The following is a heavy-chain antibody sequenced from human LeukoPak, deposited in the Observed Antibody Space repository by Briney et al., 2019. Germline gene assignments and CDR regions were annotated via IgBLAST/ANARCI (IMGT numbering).Heavy chain of an antibody. V-gene: IGHV3-23*01. CDR1: GFTFSSYA. J-gene: IGHJ4*02. Sequence: PGGSLRLSCAASGFTFSSYAMSWVRQAPGKGLGWVSAISGSGGSTYYADSVKGRFTISRDNSKNTLYLQMNSLRAEDTAVYYCAKAISQYYDILTGYYSFDYWGQGTLVTVSS. CDR2: ISGSGGST. CDR3: AKAISQYYDILTGYYSFDY. D-gene: IGHD3-9*01.